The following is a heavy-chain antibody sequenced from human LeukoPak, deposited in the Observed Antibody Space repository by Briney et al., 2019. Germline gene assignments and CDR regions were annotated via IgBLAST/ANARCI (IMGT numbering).Heavy chain of an antibody. CDR2: ISSSGSTI. CDR1: GFTFSDYY. D-gene: IGHD3-22*01. J-gene: IGHJ3*02. V-gene: IGHV3-11*04. Sequence: PGGSLRLSCAASGFTFSDYYMSWIRQAPGKGLEWVSYISSSGSTIYYADSVKGRFTISRDNAKNSLYLQMNSLRAEDTAVYYCARSAYYYDSSGYYRNTPGNAFDIWGQGTMVTVSS. CDR3: ARSAYYYDSSGYYRNTPGNAFDI.